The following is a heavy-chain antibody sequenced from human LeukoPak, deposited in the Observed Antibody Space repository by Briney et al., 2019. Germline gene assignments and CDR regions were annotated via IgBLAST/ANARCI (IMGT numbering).Heavy chain of an antibody. CDR1: GFTFSSYA. CDR2: ISGSGGST. CDR3: AKERGHVLRFLEWLGYFDY. V-gene: IGHV3-23*01. Sequence: GGSLRLSCAASGFTFSSYAMSWVRQAPGKGLEWVSVISGSGGSTYYADSVKGRFTISRDNSKNTLYLQMNSLRAEDTAVYYCAKERGHVLRFLEWLGYFDYWGQGTLVTVSS. J-gene: IGHJ4*02. D-gene: IGHD3-3*01.